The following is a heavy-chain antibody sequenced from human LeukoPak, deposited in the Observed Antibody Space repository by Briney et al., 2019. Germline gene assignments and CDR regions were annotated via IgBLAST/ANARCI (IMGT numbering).Heavy chain of an antibody. D-gene: IGHD5-18*01. Sequence: GSLRLSCAASGFTFRGYAMSWVRKAPGKGLEWVSAISTSGGSTYYADSVKGRFTISRDNSKNTPYLQMNSLRAEDTAVYYCAKEALQSLRYSYISNFDYWGQGTLVTVSS. V-gene: IGHV3-23*01. CDR1: GFTFRGYA. CDR3: AKEALQSLRYSYISNFDY. CDR2: ISTSGGST. J-gene: IGHJ4*02.